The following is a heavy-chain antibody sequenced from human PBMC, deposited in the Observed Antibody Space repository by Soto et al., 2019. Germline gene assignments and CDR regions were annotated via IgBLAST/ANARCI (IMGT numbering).Heavy chain of an antibody. D-gene: IGHD5-12*01. V-gene: IGHV4-31*03. CDR2: IHYSGDT. CDR1: GGSIGGNYY. J-gene: IGHJ4*02. CDR3: ARGGYNDYRGYDH. Sequence: QVQLQESGPGLVKPSQTLSLTCTVSGGSIGGNYYWSWIRQHPGKGREWIGYIHYSGDTYYNPSLKSRVTMSIDTSKNQFSLNLRSVTAADTAVYYCARGGYNDYRGYDHWGQGTLVTVSS.